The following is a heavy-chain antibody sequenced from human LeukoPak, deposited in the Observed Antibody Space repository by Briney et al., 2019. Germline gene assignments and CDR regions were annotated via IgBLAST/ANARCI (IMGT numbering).Heavy chain of an antibody. V-gene: IGHV4-34*01. Sequence: SETLSLTCAVYGGSFSGYYWSWIRQPPGKGLEWIGEINHSGSTNYNPSLKSRVTISVDTSKNQFSLKLSSVTAADTAVYYCARDTPYYGSGSYYNPLDYWGQGTLVTVSS. J-gene: IGHJ4*02. CDR1: GGSFSGYY. CDR2: INHSGST. D-gene: IGHD3-10*01. CDR3: ARDTPYYGSGSYYNPLDY.